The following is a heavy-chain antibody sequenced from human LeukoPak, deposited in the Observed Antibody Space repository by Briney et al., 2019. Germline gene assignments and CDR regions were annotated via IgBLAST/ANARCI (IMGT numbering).Heavy chain of an antibody. CDR3: ARDRGHIAVGATVYYYYMDV. CDR1: GGTFSSYA. CDR2: IIPIFGTA. J-gene: IGHJ6*03. Sequence: VASVKVSYKASGGTFSSYAISWVRQAPGQGLEWMGGIIPIFGTANYAQKFQGRVTITADESTSTAYMELSSLRSEDTAVYYCARDRGHIAVGATVYYYYMDVWGKGTTVTVSS. V-gene: IGHV1-69*13. D-gene: IGHD1-26*01.